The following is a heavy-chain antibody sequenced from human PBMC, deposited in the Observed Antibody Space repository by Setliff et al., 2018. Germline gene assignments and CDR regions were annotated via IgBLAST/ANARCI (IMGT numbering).Heavy chain of an antibody. V-gene: IGHV4-39*01. Sequence: SETLSLTCRVSGGSISSGNYYWGLIRQPPGKGLEWVATIYYSGSTYSNPSLKSRLIISVDAPDNQFSVKLSSVTAADTAVYYCARHKSNGSGSYPSLYMDVWGKGIMVNVSS. CDR1: GGSISSGNYY. D-gene: IGHD3-10*01. CDR2: IYYSGST. CDR3: ARHKSNGSGSYPSLYMDV. J-gene: IGHJ6*03.